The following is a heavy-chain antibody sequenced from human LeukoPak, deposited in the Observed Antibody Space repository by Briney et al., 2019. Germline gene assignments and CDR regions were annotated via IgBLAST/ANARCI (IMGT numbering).Heavy chain of an antibody. Sequence: ASVKVSFKASGYTFTSYALNLVRQAPGQGLEWMGWINPNTGNPTYAHGFTGRFVFSLDTSVSTAYLQISSLKAEDTAVYYCARAYQPLGGLSFPDYWGQGTLVTVS. CDR2: INPNTGNP. V-gene: IGHV7-4-1*02. CDR3: ARAYQPLGGLSFPDY. J-gene: IGHJ4*02. CDR1: GYTFTSYA. D-gene: IGHD3-16*02.